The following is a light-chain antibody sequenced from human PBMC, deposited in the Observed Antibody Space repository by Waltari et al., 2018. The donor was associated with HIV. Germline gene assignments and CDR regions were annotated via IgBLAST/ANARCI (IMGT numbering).Light chain of an antibody. CDR1: QGISGY. CDR2: ATS. J-gene: IGKJ5*01. CDR3: QQLTSNSIT. V-gene: IGKV1-9*01. Sequence: DIQLTQSPSFLSASIGDRVTITCRASQGISGYLAWYQQKQGKAPKLLIYATSTLQRGVPSRFSGSGSGTEFTLTISSRQSEDLATYYCQQLTSNSITFGQGTRLEIK.